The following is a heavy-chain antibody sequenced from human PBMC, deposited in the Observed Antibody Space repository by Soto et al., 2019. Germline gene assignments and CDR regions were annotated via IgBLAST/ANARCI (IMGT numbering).Heavy chain of an antibody. J-gene: IGHJ5*02. V-gene: IGHV3-53*02. CDR1: GLTVSSNY. Sequence: VQLVETGGGLIQPGGSLRLSCVASGLTVSSNYMSWVRQAPGKGLEWVSVIYTAGSTQYADSVKGRFTISRDNSKNTVYLQMNSLRVEDTAVYHCAIYSSSSGWFDPWGQGTLVTVSS. CDR2: IYTAGST. CDR3: AIYSSSSGWFDP. D-gene: IGHD6-6*01.